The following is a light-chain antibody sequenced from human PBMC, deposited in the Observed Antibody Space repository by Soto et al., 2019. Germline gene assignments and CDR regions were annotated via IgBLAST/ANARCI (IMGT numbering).Light chain of an antibody. CDR1: QGITNR. CDR2: EAS. CDR3: PQANSFQMT. Sequence: DIQMTQSPSSVSASVGDRVTITFRASQGITNRLAWYQQKPGKTPKLLIYEASSLQSGVPSRIRGSGCGKDLTLSTSSLQPEDFATYYFPQANSFQMTVGQWARLEIK. J-gene: IGKJ5*01. V-gene: IGKV1D-12*01.